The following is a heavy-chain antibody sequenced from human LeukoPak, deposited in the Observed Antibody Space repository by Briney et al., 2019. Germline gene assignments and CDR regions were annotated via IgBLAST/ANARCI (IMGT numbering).Heavy chain of an antibody. D-gene: IGHD3-22*01. V-gene: IGHV3-7*01. Sequence: GGSLRLSCAASGFTFSSYWMSWVRLAPGKGLEWVANIKQDGSEKYYVDSVKGRFTISRDNAKNSLYLQMNSLRAEDTAVYYCARALNYYDSSGSIPNFDYWGQGTLVTVSS. CDR2: IKQDGSEK. CDR3: ARALNYYDSSGSIPNFDY. J-gene: IGHJ4*02. CDR1: GFTFSSYW.